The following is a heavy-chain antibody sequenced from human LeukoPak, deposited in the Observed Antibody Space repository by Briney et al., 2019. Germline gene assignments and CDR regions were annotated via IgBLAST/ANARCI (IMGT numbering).Heavy chain of an antibody. CDR1: GGSISSGGHY. CDR2: IYHTGTT. J-gene: IGHJ3*02. CDR3: ARSPDDAFDI. V-gene: IGHV4-31*03. Sequence: TSQTLSLTCTVSGGSISSGGHYWTWIRQHPGKGLEWIAYIYHTGTTYYNPSLKSRVNISVDTSKNQFSLKLSSVTAADTAVYYCARSPDDAFDIWGQGTMVTVSS.